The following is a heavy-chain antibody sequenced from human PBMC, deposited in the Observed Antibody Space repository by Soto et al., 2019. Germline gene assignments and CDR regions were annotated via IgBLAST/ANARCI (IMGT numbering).Heavy chain of an antibody. V-gene: IGHV3-30*18. D-gene: IGHD6-19*01. CDR1: GFTFSSYG. CDR2: ISYDGSNK. CDR3: AKEQGRRAVSDPTPYYYGMDV. Sequence: QVQLVESGGGVVQPGRSLRLSCAASGFTFSSYGMHWVRQAPGKGLEWVAVISYDGSNKYYADSVKGRFTISRDNSKKTLYLQMNSLRDEDSAVYYCAKEQGRRAVSDPTPYYYGMDVWGQGTTVTVSS. J-gene: IGHJ6*02.